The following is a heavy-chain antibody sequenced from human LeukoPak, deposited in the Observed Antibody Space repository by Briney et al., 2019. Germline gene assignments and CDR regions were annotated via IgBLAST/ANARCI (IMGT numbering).Heavy chain of an antibody. CDR3: ARAGTVYSYGYKAFDI. J-gene: IGHJ3*02. Sequence: ASVKVSCKASGYTFTVYYMHWVRQAPGQGGEWMGWINPNSGGTNYAQKFQGRVTMTRDTSISTAYMELSRLRSDDTAVYYCARAGTVYSYGYKAFDIWGQGTMVTVSS. CDR1: GYTFTVYY. CDR2: INPNSGGT. V-gene: IGHV1-2*02. D-gene: IGHD5-18*01.